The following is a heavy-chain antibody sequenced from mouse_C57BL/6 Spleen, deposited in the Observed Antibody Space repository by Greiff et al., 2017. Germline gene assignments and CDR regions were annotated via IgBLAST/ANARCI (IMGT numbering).Heavy chain of an antibody. D-gene: IGHD1-1*02. CDR1: GYTFTDYE. Sequence: QVQLQQSGAELVRPGASVTLSCKASGYTFTDYEMHWVKQTPVHGLEWIGAIDPETGGTAYNQKFKGKAILTADKSSSTAYMELRSLTSEDSAVYYCARKEDYSGRFAYWGQGTLVTVSA. CDR2: IDPETGGT. CDR3: ARKEDYSGRFAY. V-gene: IGHV1-15*01. J-gene: IGHJ3*01.